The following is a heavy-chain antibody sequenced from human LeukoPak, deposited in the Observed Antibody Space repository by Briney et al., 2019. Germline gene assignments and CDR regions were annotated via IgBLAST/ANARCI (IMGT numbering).Heavy chain of an antibody. V-gene: IGHV3-23*01. CDR1: GFTFSSYS. CDR3: ARVTYGSGTYGAFDY. CDR2: ISGSGGST. D-gene: IGHD3-10*01. Sequence: GGSLRLSCEASGFTFSSYSMTWVRQAPGKGLEWVSAISGSGGSTYYADSVKGRFTISRDNSKNTLYLQMNSLRAEDTAVYYCARVTYGSGTYGAFDYWGQGTLVTVSS. J-gene: IGHJ4*02.